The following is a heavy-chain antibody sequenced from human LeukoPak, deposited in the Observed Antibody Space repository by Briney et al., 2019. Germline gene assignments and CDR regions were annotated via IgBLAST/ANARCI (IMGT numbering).Heavy chain of an antibody. J-gene: IGHJ4*02. CDR3: AKDPYYGSGSYLTFIDY. D-gene: IGHD3-10*01. CDR1: GFTFSSYG. CDR2: IRYDGSNK. V-gene: IGHV3-30*02. Sequence: GGSLRLSCAASGFTFSSYGMHWFRQAPGKGLEWVAFIRYDGSNKYYADSVKGRFTISRDNSKNTLYLQMNSLRAEDTAVYYCAKDPYYGSGSYLTFIDYWGQGTLVTVSS.